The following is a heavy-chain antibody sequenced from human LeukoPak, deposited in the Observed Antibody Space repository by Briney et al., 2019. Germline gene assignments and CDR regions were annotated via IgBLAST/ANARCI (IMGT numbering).Heavy chain of an antibody. D-gene: IGHD1-1*01. CDR3: VRGWQQLGS. J-gene: IGHJ5*02. CDR1: GVTFSSSA. Sequence: GGSLRLSCAASGVTFSSSAMTWVRQAPGKGLELVSSLTAGSDNTEHADSVKGRFSISRDNSKNTLYLQMNSLTAEDTAVYYCVRGWQQLGSWGRGTLVTVSS. V-gene: IGHV3-23*01. CDR2: LTAGSDNT.